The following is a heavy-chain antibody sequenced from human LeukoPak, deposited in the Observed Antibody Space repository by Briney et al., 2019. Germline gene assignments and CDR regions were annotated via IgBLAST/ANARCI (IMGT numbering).Heavy chain of an antibody. CDR3: AKGQVSSATQVRFDP. D-gene: IGHD5-12*01. Sequence: GGSLRLSCAASGFTFSTYAMTWVRQAPGEGLEWVSTISSSGDSSLYAESVKGRFTISRDNSKNTLYLQMNSLRGEDTAVYYCAKGQVSSATQVRFDPWGQGTLVTVSS. CDR2: ISSSGDSS. V-gene: IGHV3-23*01. J-gene: IGHJ5*02. CDR1: GFTFSTYA.